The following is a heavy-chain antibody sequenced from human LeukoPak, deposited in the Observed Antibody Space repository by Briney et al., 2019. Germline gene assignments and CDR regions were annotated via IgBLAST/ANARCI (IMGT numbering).Heavy chain of an antibody. CDR1: GFTFSSYA. D-gene: IGHD3-16*01. V-gene: IGHV3-23*01. CDR3: AKGGTQGWFDP. CDR2: ISGSTGNT. J-gene: IGHJ5*02. Sequence: PGGSLRLSCAASGFTFSSYAMSWAGPAPGKGLEWASAISGSTGNTYYADSVKGRFTISRDNSKNTLYLQMNSLRAEDTAVFFCAKGGTQGWFDPWGQGTLVTVSS.